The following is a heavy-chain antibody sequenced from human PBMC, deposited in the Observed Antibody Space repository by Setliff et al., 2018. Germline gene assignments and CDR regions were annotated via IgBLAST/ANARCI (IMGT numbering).Heavy chain of an antibody. J-gene: IGHJ4*02. Sequence: GGSLRLSCEASGFSFNNYWMYWVRQVPGKGLEWVAVISYDGSNKYYADSVKGRFTISRDNAKNTLYLQMNSLRAEDTAVYYCARAHSSTLSVHDYWGQGTLVTVSS. CDR1: GFSFNNYW. D-gene: IGHD2-2*01. CDR2: ISYDGSNK. CDR3: ARAHSSTLSVHDY. V-gene: IGHV3-30-3*01.